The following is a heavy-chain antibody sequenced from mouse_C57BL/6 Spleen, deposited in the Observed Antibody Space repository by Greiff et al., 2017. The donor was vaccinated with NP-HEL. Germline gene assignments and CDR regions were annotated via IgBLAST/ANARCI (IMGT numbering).Heavy chain of an antibody. D-gene: IGHD1-1*01. J-gene: IGHJ2*01. CDR3: ARWDYYGSNSGDY. CDR2: IDPSDSYT. CDR1: GYTFTSYW. Sequence: QVQLQQPGAELVRPGTSVKLSCKASGYTFTSYWMHWVKQRPGQGLEWIGVIDPSDSYTNYNQKFKGKATLTVDTSSSTAYMQLSSLTSEDSAVYYCARWDYYGSNSGDYWGQGTTLTVSS. V-gene: IGHV1-59*01.